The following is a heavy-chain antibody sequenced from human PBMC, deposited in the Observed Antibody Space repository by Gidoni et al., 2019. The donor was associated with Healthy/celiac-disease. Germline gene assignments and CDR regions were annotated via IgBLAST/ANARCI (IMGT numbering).Heavy chain of an antibody. J-gene: IGHJ4*02. Sequence: QVQLQESGPGLVTPSGPLSLTCAVSGGSISSSNWWRWVRQPPGKGLEWIGEIYHSGSTNSNPSLKSRVTISVDKSKNQFSLKLSSVTAADTAVYYCARDAPGYSSVKGGFDYWGQGTLVTVSS. CDR3: ARDAPGYSSVKGGFDY. CDR1: GGSISSSNW. V-gene: IGHV4-4*02. D-gene: IGHD6-19*01. CDR2: IYHSGST.